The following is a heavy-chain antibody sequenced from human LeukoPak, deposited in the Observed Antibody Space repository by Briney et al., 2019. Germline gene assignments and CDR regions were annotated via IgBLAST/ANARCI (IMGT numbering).Heavy chain of an antibody. D-gene: IGHD2-8*02. Sequence: SETLSLTCAVSGGSISSGGYSWSWIRQPPGKGLEWIGYIYYSVNTYYSPSLKSRVTISVDTSKNQFSLKLSSVTAADTAVYYCARDGGVAPHNWFDPWGLGTLVTVSS. J-gene: IGHJ5*02. CDR1: GGSISSGGYS. CDR2: IYYSVNT. CDR3: ARDGGVAPHNWFDP. V-gene: IGHV4-30-4*07.